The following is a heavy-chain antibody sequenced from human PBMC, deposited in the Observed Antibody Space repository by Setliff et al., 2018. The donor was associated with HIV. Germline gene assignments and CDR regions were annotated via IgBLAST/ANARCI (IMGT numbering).Heavy chain of an antibody. J-gene: IGHJ4*02. Sequence: LRLSCAASGFMFSSHGMHWVRQAPGKGLECLAFIRADGINKYHADSVKGRFTISRDNSKNTLYLEMNSLRTEDTAVYFCAKNLYSSRWSPLDYWGQGTLVTVSS. CDR1: GFMFSSHG. D-gene: IGHD6-13*01. V-gene: IGHV3-30*02. CDR3: AKNLYSSRWSPLDY. CDR2: IRADGINK.